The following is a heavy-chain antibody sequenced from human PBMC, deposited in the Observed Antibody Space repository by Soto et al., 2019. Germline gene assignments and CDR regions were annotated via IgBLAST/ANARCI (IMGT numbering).Heavy chain of an antibody. CDR2: ISGSGGST. CDR1: GFTFSSYA. Sequence: GGSLRLSCAASGFTFSSYAMSWVRQAPGKGLEWVSAISGSGGSTYYADSVKGRFTISRDNSKNTLYLQMNSLRAEDTAVYYCAKDHYDSSPWGLNYYYYSMDVWGQGTTVTVSS. D-gene: IGHD3-22*01. J-gene: IGHJ6*02. V-gene: IGHV3-23*01. CDR3: AKDHYDSSPWGLNYYYYSMDV.